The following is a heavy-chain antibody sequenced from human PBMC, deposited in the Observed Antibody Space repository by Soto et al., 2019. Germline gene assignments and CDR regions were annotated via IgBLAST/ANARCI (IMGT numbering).Heavy chain of an antibody. J-gene: IGHJ1*01. D-gene: IGHD3-10*01. V-gene: IGHV4-30-4*01. CDR1: GGSISSGDYY. Sequence: QVQLQESGPGLVKPSQTLSLTCTVSGGSISSGDYYWSWIRQPPGKGLEWIGYIYYSGSTYYNPSLKSRVTISVDPSKNQFSPKLSSVTAADTAVYYCARAVGRGGYFQHWGQGTLVTVSS. CDR3: ARAVGRGGYFQH. CDR2: IYYSGST.